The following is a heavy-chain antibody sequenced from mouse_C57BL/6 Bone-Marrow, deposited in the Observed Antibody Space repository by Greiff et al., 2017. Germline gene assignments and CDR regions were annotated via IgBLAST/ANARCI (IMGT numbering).Heavy chain of an antibody. V-gene: IGHV7-3*01. CDR2: IRNQANGYTT. D-gene: IGHD1-1*01. Sequence: EVKLMESGGGLVQPGGSLSLSCAASGFTFTDYYMSWVRQPPGKALEWLGFIRNQANGYTTEYSASVKGRFTISRDNSQSILYLQMNALRAEDSSTYFRASVLRGALGFAYWGQGTLVTVSA. J-gene: IGHJ3*01. CDR3: ASVLRGALGFAY. CDR1: GFTFTDYY.